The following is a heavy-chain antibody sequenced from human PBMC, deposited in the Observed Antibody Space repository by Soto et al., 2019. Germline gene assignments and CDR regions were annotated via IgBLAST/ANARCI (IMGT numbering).Heavy chain of an antibody. Sequence: PGESLKISCKGSGYGFSKNWIGWVRQKPGKGLEWMGIIYPDDSDTRYSPSFEGQVAMSADKSITTAYVQWSSLKASDTAIYYCASTGYTNGLYHGAFAIWGQGTMVTVSS. D-gene: IGHD2-2*02. J-gene: IGHJ3*02. CDR1: GYGFSKNW. CDR2: IYPDDSDT. V-gene: IGHV5-51*01. CDR3: ASTGYTNGLYHGAFAI.